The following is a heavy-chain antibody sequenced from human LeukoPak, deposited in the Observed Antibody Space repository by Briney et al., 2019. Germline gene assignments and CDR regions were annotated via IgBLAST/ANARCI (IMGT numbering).Heavy chain of an antibody. J-gene: IGHJ3*02. CDR1: GGSISNTNW. CDR2: IYYSGST. CDR3: ARVRQLEGAFDI. Sequence: SGTLSLTCGVSGGSISNTNWWTWVRQPPGKGLEWIGDIYYSGSTNYNPSLKCRVTISVDTSKNQFSLKLSSVTAADTAVYYCARVRQLEGAFDIWGQGTMVTVSS. D-gene: IGHD6-6*01. V-gene: IGHV4-4*02.